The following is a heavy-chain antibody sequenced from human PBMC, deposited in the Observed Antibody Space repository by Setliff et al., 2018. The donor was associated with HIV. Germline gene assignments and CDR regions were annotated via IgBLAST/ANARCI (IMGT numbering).Heavy chain of an antibody. J-gene: IGHJ3*02. D-gene: IGHD3-22*01. CDR1: GDSISSYY. Sequence: SETLSLTCTVSGDSISSYYWSWIRQPPGKGLKWIGYISYSGITYYDPSLKSRLTMSVDTSNNQFSLKLSSATAADTAVYYCARVLGVRRDYYDSSAPLRAAFDIWGQGTMVTVSS. V-gene: IGHV4-59*06. CDR2: ISYSGIT. CDR3: ARVLGVRRDYYDSSAPLRAAFDI.